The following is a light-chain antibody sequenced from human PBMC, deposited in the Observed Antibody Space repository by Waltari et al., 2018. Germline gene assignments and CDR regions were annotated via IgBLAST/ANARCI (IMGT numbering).Light chain of an antibody. CDR1: SSNTGAGYD. CDR2: GNS. CDR3: QAYDRSRSGSV. Sequence: QSVLTQPPSVSGAPGQRVTISCTGSSSNTGAGYDVNWYQQLPGTAPKLLIYGNSNRRPVVPNRFSCSKSGASASLAISGLQAEDEAEYYCQAYDRSRSGSVFGGGTKLTVL. J-gene: IGLJ2*01. V-gene: IGLV1-40*01.